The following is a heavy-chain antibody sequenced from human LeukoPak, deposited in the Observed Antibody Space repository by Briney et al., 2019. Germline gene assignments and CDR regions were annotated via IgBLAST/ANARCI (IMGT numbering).Heavy chain of an antibody. CDR1: GFTFDDYA. CDR2: ISGDGGST. D-gene: IGHD3-16*02. CDR3: AKLRGLYDYVWGSYRHYTGDSDY. Sequence: PGGSLRLTCAASGFTFDDYAMHWVRQAPGKGLEWVSLISGDGGSTYYADSVKGRFTISRDNSKNSLYLQMNSLRTEDTALYYCAKLRGLYDYVWGSYRHYTGDSDYWGQGTLVTVS. V-gene: IGHV3-43*02. J-gene: IGHJ4*02.